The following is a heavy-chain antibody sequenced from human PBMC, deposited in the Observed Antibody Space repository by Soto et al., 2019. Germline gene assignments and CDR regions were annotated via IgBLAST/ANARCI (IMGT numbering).Heavy chain of an antibody. CDR1: GFTFSSYA. J-gene: IGHJ3*02. V-gene: IGHV3-23*01. D-gene: IGHD3-3*01. CDR3: AKVGQYYDFWSGKEGGAFDI. Sequence: GGSLRLSCAASGFTFSSYAMSWVRQAPGKGLEWVSAISGSGGSTYYADSVKGRFTISRDNSKNTLYLQMNSLRAEDTAVYYCAKVGQYYDFWSGKEGGAFDIWGQGTMVTVSS. CDR2: ISGSGGST.